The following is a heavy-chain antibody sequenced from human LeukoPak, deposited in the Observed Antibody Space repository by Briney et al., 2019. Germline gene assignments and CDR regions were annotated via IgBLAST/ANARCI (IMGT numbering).Heavy chain of an antibody. CDR1: GGTFSSYA. D-gene: IGHD5-12*01. CDR3: ARGTIRVATSFDY. CDR2: IIPIFGTA. V-gene: IGHV1-69*13. J-gene: IGHJ4*02. Sequence: ASVKVSCKASGGTFSSYAISWVRQAPGQGLEWMGGIIPIFGTANYAQKFQGRVTITADESTSTAYMELSSLRSEDTAVYYCARGTIRVATSFDYWGQGTLVTVSS.